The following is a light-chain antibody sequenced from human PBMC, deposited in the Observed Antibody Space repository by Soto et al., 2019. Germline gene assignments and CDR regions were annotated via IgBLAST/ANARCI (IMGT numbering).Light chain of an antibody. CDR2: DAS. J-gene: IGKJ1*01. CDR3: QQHLGSHT. V-gene: IGKV3-11*01. CDR1: QSVNAY. Sequence: VLTQSPVTLSLSPGERATLSCRASQSVNAYLAWYQQKPGQAPRLLIYDASVRAPGIPARFSRSGSGTVFALPISSLEPEDSAVYYCQQHLGSHTFGQRTKVDIK.